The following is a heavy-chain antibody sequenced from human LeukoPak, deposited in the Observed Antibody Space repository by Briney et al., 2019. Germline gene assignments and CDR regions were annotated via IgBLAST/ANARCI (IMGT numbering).Heavy chain of an antibody. CDR1: GYSFTSYW. CDR2: IYPGDSDT. D-gene: IGHD3-3*01. J-gene: IGHJ4*02. CDR3: ARLQGVDFWSGYPDY. V-gene: IGHV5-51*01. Sequence: GESLKISCKGSGYSFTSYWIGWVRQMPGKGLEWMGIIYPGDSDTRYSPSFQGQVTISADKSISTAYLQWSSLKASDTAMYYCARLQGVDFWSGYPDYWGQGTLVTVSS.